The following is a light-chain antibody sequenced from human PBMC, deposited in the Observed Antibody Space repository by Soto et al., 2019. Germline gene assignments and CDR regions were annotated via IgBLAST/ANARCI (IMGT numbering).Light chain of an antibody. CDR2: GAA. CDR3: QQYGIPPRT. J-gene: IGKJ1*01. Sequence: IVLTQSPVTLSVSAGERATLSCRARLSGSGNILAWYHQKPGEPPRLLIYGAANRRSGMPDGLSGSGSGTDDTLTISRLVPDEFVGYYCQQYGIPPRTFGQGTKVDI. V-gene: IGKV3-20*01. CDR1: LSGSGNI.